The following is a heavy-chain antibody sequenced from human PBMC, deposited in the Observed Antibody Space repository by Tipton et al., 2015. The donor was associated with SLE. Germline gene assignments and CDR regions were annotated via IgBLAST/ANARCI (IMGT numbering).Heavy chain of an antibody. CDR3: AKGSASSRPYFFDY. CDR2: ITDSGGDT. D-gene: IGHD6-6*01. CDR1: GFPFSNYA. Sequence: SLRLSCAASGFPFSNYAMSWVRQAPGKGLEWVSAITDSGGDTYSADSVKGRFTISRDNSRDTLYLQMNSLRAEDTAVYYCAKGSASSRPYFFDYWGQGTLVTVSS. J-gene: IGHJ4*02. V-gene: IGHV3-23*01.